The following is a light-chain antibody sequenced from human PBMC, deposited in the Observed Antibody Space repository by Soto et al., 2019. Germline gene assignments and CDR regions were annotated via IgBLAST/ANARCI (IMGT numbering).Light chain of an antibody. J-gene: IGKJ1*01. Sequence: EIVMTQSPATLSVSPGERATLSCRASQSVSSNLAWYQQKPGQAPRLLIYGASTRATGIPARFSGSGSGTDFTLTISSVQSEDFAVYYCQQYNNWPPRTFGQGTKVEIK. CDR1: QSVSSN. CDR3: QQYNNWPPRT. CDR2: GAS. V-gene: IGKV3-15*01.